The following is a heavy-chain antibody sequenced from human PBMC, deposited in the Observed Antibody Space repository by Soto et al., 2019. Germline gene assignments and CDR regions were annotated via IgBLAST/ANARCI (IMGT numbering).Heavy chain of an antibody. D-gene: IGHD3-3*01. CDR2: MNPNSGNT. CDR3: AILITIFGVVPLGYMDV. CDR1: GYTFTSYD. Sequence: GASVKVSCKASGYTFTSYDINWVRQATGQGLEWMGWMNPNSGNTGYAQKFQGRVTMTRNTSISTAYMELSSLRSEDTAVYYCAILITIFGVVPLGYMDVWGKGTTVTVSS. J-gene: IGHJ6*03. V-gene: IGHV1-8*01.